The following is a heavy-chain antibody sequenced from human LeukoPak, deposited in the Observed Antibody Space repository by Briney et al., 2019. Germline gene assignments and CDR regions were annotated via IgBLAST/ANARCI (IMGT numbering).Heavy chain of an antibody. CDR2: ISYDGSNK. J-gene: IGHJ4*02. CDR3: AKGGAAAGRDFDY. CDR1: GFTFSSYG. Sequence: SGGSLRLSCAASGFTFSSYGMHWVRQAPGKGLEWVAVISYDGSNKYYADSVKGRFTISRDNSKNTLYLQMNSLRAEDTAVYYCAKGGAAAGRDFDYWGQGTLVTVSS. D-gene: IGHD6-13*01. V-gene: IGHV3-30*18.